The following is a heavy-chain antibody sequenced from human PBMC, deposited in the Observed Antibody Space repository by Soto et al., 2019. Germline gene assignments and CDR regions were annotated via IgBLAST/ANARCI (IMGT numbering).Heavy chain of an antibody. D-gene: IGHD3-9*01. J-gene: IGHJ5*02. CDR2: ISTIGDTI. CDR1: GFTFSHYD. CDR3: ARAHFDILTGYPRMDP. V-gene: IGHV3-48*03. Sequence: LRLSCAASGFTFSHYDMNWVRQAPGKGLEWVSYISTIGDTISYADSVKGRFTISRDNAKNSLHLQMSSLRAEDTAVYYCARAHFDILTGYPRMDPWGQGTLVTVSS.